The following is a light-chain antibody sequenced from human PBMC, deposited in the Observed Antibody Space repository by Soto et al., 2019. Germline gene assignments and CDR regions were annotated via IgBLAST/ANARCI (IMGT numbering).Light chain of an antibody. J-gene: IGKJ1*01. CDR1: QSISNN. CDR3: QQYNNWPRT. CDR2: DAS. V-gene: IGKV3-15*01. Sequence: VMTQSPAPLTVSPGENATLSCRASQSISNNLAWYQQKPGQAPRLLMYDASTRATGIPDRFSGSGSGAEFTLTFSSLQSEDLAVYYCQQYNNWPRTFGQGTKV.